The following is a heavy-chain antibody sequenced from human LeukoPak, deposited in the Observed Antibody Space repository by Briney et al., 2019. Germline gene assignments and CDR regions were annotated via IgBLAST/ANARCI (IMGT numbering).Heavy chain of an antibody. CDR2: ISYDGSNK. CDR3: AREQTYYYDSSGYYSGDSWFDP. D-gene: IGHD3-22*01. J-gene: IGHJ5*02. V-gene: IGHV3-30-3*01. CDR1: GFTFSSYA. Sequence: GRSLRLSCAASGFTFSSYAMPWVRQAPGKGLEWVAVISYDGSNKYYADSVKGRFTISRDNSKNTLYLQMNRLRAEDTAVYYCAREQTYYYDSSGYYSGDSWFDPWGQGTLVTVSS.